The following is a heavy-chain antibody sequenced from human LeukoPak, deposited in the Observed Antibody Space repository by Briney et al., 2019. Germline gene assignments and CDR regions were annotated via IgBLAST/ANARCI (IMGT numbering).Heavy chain of an antibody. CDR2: LRGNGDT. Sequence: GGSLTLSCAASGFTFSSYAMSWVREAPARGLEWVSSLRGNGDTFYADSVKGRFTISRDNSKDTLYLQMNSLRDEDTAVYYCAKRPSDYGDYVTYFDYWGQGTLVTVSS. CDR1: GFTFSSYA. V-gene: IGHV3-23*01. D-gene: IGHD4-17*01. J-gene: IGHJ4*02. CDR3: AKRPSDYGDYVTYFDY.